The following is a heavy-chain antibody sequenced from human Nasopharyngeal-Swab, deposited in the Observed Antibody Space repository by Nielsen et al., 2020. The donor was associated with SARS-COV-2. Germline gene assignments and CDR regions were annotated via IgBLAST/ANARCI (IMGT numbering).Heavy chain of an antibody. D-gene: IGHD6-19*01. CDR3: ARWSVAQTPQPYGMDV. CDR2: INHRGST. J-gene: IGHJ6*02. V-gene: IGHV4-34*01. CDR1: GGSFSGYY. Sequence: SETLSLTCAVYGGSFSGYYWSWIRQPPGKGLEWIGEINHRGSTNYNPALKSRVTISVDTSKNQFSLKLSSVTAADTAVYYCARWSVAQTPQPYGMDVWGQGTTVTVSS.